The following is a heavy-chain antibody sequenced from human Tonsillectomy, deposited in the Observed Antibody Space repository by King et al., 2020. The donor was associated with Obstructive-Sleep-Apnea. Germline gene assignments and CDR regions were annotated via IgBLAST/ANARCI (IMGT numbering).Heavy chain of an antibody. V-gene: IGHV3-30-3*01. Sequence: QLVQSGGGVVQPGRSLRLSCAASGFTFSSYPIHWVRQAPGKGLEWVAVISYDGSNKYYADSVKGRFTISRDNSKNTLYLQMNSLRAEDTAVYYCARELNVDTGPLDYWGQGTLVTVSS. CDR3: ARELNVDTGPLDY. D-gene: IGHD5-18*01. CDR1: GFTFSSYP. J-gene: IGHJ4*02. CDR2: ISYDGSNK.